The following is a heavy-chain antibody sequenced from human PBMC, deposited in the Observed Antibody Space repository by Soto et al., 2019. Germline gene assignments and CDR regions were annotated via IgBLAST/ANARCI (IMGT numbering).Heavy chain of an antibody. D-gene: IGHD6-13*01. CDR3: ARAKKGIAAAENWFDP. CDR2: IYYSGST. Sequence: TLALSCAVSGGSISSGVYYWSWIRQHPGKGLEWIGYIYYSGSTYYNPSLKSRVTISVDTSKNQFSLKLSSVTAADTAVYYCARAKKGIAAAENWFDPWGQGTLVTVYS. J-gene: IGHJ5*02. CDR1: GGSISSGVYY. V-gene: IGHV4-31*11.